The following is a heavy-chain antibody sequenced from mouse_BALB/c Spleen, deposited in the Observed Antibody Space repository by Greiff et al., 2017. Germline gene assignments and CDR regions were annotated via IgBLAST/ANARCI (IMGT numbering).Heavy chain of an antibody. Sequence: EVKLMESGGGLVQPGESLKLSCESNEYEFPSHDMSWVRKTPEKRLELVAAINSDGGSTYYPDTMERRFIISRDNTKKTLYLQMSSLRSEDTALYYCARSPIYYYGSSYVYAMDYWGQGTSVTVSS. V-gene: IGHV5-2*01. CDR2: INSDGGST. J-gene: IGHJ4*01. D-gene: IGHD1-1*01. CDR1: EYEFPSHD. CDR3: ARSPIYYYGSSYVYAMDY.